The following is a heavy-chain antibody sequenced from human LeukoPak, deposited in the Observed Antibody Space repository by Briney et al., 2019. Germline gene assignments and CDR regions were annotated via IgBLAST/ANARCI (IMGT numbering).Heavy chain of an antibody. V-gene: IGHV1-2*02. CDR3: ARDRFGVVITPSYYFDY. D-gene: IGHD3-3*01. CDR2: INPNSGGT. J-gene: IGHJ4*02. Sequence: ASVKVSCTASGYTFTGYYMHWVRQAPGQGLEWMGCINPNSGGTNYAQKFQGRVTMTRDTSISTAYMELSRLRSDDTAVYYCARDRFGVVITPSYYFDYWGQGTLVTVSS. CDR1: GYTFTGYY.